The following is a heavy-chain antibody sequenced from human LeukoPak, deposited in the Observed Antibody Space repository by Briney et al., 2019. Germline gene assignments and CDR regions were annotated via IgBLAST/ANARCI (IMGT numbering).Heavy chain of an antibody. V-gene: IGHV3-30-3*01. CDR2: ISYDDTNA. J-gene: IGHJ4*02. CDR3: ANIGSSWS. CDR1: GFTFIASA. Sequence: GRSLRLSCAASGFTFIASAMHWVRQAPGEGLEWVAVISYDDTNAFYADSVKGRFTISRDNSKNTVYLQLNSLRPGDTAVYYCANIGSSWSWGQGTLVTVSS. D-gene: IGHD6-13*01.